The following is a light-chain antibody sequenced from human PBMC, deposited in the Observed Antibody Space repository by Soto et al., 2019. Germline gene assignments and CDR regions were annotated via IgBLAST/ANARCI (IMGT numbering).Light chain of an antibody. V-gene: IGLV2-8*01. Sequence: QSALTQPPSASGSPGQAVTISCTGTSSDVGGDTYVSWYQQHPGKAPKLMIYEVTKRPSGVPDRFSGSKSGNTASLTVSGLQAEDEADYFCSSFAGTIFYVFGTGTTLTVL. J-gene: IGLJ1*01. CDR2: EVT. CDR1: SSDVGGDTY. CDR3: SSFAGTIFYV.